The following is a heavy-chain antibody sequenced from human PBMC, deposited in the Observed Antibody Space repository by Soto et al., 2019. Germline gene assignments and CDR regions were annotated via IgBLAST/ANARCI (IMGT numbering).Heavy chain of an antibody. V-gene: IGHV4-59*08. Sequence: QVQLQESGPGLVKPSETLSLTCTVSGGSISSYYWSWIRQPPGKGLEWIGYIYNNGRTNYNTSLKSRVTISVDTSKNQFSLKLSSVTAADTSVYYCARRYGYSCDYWGQGTLVTVSS. CDR1: GGSISSYY. CDR3: ARRYGYSCDY. D-gene: IGHD1-1*01. CDR2: IYNNGRT. J-gene: IGHJ4*02.